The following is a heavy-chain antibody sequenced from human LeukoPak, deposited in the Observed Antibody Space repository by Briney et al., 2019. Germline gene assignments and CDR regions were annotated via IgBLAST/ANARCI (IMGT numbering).Heavy chain of an antibody. V-gene: IGHV4-39*07. Sequence: SETLSLTCTVSGGSISSSGYYWGWIRQPPGKGLEWIGSIYYGGNTYYNPSLKSRVTISVDTSKNQFSLKLNSVTAADTAVYYCAREQRDWNYLTFDSWGHGTLVTVSS. CDR2: IYYGGNT. CDR1: GGSISSSGYY. CDR3: AREQRDWNYLTFDS. D-gene: IGHD1-7*01. J-gene: IGHJ4*01.